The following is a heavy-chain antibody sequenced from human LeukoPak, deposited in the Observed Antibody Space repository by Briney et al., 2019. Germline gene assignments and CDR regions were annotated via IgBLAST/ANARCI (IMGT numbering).Heavy chain of an antibody. Sequence: GGSLRLSCAASGFTFSSYGMHWVRQAPGKGLEWVAVISYDGSNKYYADSVKGRFTISRDNSKNTLYLQMNSLRAEDTAVYYCAKEIAAPQYYYYYYYMDVWGKGTTVTVSS. V-gene: IGHV3-30*18. D-gene: IGHD6-6*01. CDR2: ISYDGSNK. CDR1: GFTFSSYG. CDR3: AKEIAAPQYYYYYYYMDV. J-gene: IGHJ6*03.